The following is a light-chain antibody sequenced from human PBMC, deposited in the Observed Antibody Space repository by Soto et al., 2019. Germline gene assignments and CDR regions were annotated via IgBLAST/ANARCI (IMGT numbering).Light chain of an antibody. J-gene: IGLJ1*01. CDR1: SSVVGGYNY. CDR2: DVS. Sequence: QSVLTQPASVSGSPGQSITISCTGTSSVVGGYNYVSWYQQHPGKAPKLMIYDVSNRPSGVSNRFSGSKSGNTASLTISGLQAEDEADYYCSSYTSSRQGVFGPGTKVTVL. V-gene: IGLV2-14*01. CDR3: SSYTSSRQGV.